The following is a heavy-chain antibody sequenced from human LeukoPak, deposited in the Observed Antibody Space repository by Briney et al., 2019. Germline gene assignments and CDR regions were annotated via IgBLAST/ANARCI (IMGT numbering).Heavy chain of an antibody. CDR3: AKDLYYGSGSYPRFDY. V-gene: IGHV3-23*01. D-gene: IGHD3-10*01. CDR1: GFTFSSYA. CDR2: ISGSGGST. Sequence: GGSLRLSCAASGFTFSSYAMSWVRQAPGKGLEWVSAISGSGGSTYYADSVKGRFTISRDNSKNTLYLQMNSLRAEDTAVYYCAKDLYYGSGSYPRFDYWGQGTLVTVS. J-gene: IGHJ4*02.